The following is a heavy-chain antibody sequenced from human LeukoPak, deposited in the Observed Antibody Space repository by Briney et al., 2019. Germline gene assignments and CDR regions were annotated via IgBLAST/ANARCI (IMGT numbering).Heavy chain of an antibody. D-gene: IGHD3-3*01. Sequence: SQTLSLTCAISGDSVSSNIAAWNWIRQSPSRGLEWLGRTYYRSKWYNDYAVPVKSRITINPDTSKNQFALQLNSVTPEDSAVYYCARLGVATIPAWGQGTLVTVSS. CDR3: ARLGVATIPA. J-gene: IGHJ5*02. CDR1: GDSVSSNIAA. CDR2: TYYRSKWYN. V-gene: IGHV6-1*01.